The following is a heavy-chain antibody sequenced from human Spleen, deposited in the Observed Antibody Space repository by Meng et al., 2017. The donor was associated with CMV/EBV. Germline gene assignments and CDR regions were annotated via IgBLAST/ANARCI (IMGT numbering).Heavy chain of an antibody. CDR2: INHSGST. Sequence: QVQLQQWGAGLLKPSETLSLTCAVYGGSFSGYYWSWIRQPPGKGLEWIGEINHSGSTNYNPSLKSRVTISVDTSKNQFSLKLSSVTAADTAVYYCARGGDYYYDSSGYHFDYWGQGTLVTVFS. D-gene: IGHD3-22*01. J-gene: IGHJ4*02. CDR3: ARGGDYYYDSSGYHFDY. CDR1: GGSFSGYY. V-gene: IGHV4-34*01.